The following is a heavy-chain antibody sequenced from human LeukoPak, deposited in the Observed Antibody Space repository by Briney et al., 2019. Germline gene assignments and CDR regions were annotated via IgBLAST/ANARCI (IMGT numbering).Heavy chain of an antibody. V-gene: IGHV3-20*04. J-gene: IGHJ3*02. CDR3: ARVYDYVWGSYRYTGAFDI. CDR1: GFTFDDYG. CDR2: INWNGGST. Sequence: GGSLRLSCAASGFTFDDYGMSWVRQAPGKGLESVSGINWNGGSTGYADSVKGRFTISRDNAKNSLYLQMNSLRAEDTALYYCARVYDYVWGSYRYTGAFDIWGQGTMVTVSS. D-gene: IGHD3-16*02.